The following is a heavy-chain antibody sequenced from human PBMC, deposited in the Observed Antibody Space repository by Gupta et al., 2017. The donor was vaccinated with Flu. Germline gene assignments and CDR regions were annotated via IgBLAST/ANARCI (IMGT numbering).Heavy chain of an antibody. J-gene: IGHJ4*02. CDR1: GITFTSYA. D-gene: IGHD3-16*01. V-gene: IGHV3-23*01. CDR2: TSVSGSSK. Sequence: EVQLLESGGGLTQPGGSLRLSCVASGITFTSYAMSWVRQAPGKGLEWVSATSVSGSSKPYADSVKGRFTISRDNSKSTLYLYMSGLTAEDTAIYYCVSHTPVSATSRFPFDHWGQGALVTVSS. CDR3: VSHTPVSATSRFPFDH.